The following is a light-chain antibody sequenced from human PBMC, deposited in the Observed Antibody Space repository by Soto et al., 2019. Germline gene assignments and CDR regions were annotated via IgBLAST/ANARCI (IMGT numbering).Light chain of an antibody. CDR3: HQSYSTLRT. V-gene: IGKV1-39*01. J-gene: IGKJ1*01. CDR1: QSISSY. CDR2: AAS. Sequence: DIQMTQSPSSLSASVGDRVTITCRASQSISSYLNWYQQKPGQAPKLLIYAASSLQSGVPSRFSGSGSGTVFTLTISCLQPEDFATYYCHQSYSTLRTFGQGTKVEIK.